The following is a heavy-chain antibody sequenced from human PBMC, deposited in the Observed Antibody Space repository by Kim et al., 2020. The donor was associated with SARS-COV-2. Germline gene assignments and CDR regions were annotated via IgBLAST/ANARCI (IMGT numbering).Heavy chain of an antibody. D-gene: IGHD2-15*01. J-gene: IGHJ4*02. CDR2: T. V-gene: IGHV1-46*01. Sequence: TSYEQKYQGRVTMTRDTSTSTVYMELSSLRSEDTAVYYCARAAPDYSEDYWGQGTLVTVSS. CDR3: ARAAPDYSEDY.